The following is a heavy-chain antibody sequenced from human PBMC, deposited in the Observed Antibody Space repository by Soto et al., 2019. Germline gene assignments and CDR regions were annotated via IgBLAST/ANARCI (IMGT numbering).Heavy chain of an antibody. CDR1: GFPLSTSGMC. CDR3: ARIADSRGYCDY. J-gene: IGHJ4*02. D-gene: IGHD3-22*01. CDR2: IDWDDDK. Sequence: KSGPTLVNPTQTLTLTCTFSGFPLSTSGMCVSWIRQPPGKALEWLARIDWDDDKYYSTSLKTRLTISKDTSKNQVVLTMTNMDPVDTATYYCARIADSRGYCDYCGKGILVTVFS. V-gene: IGHV2-70*11.